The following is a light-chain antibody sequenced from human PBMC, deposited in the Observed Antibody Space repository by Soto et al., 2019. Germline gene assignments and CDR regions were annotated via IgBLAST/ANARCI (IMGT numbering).Light chain of an antibody. V-gene: IGLV1-44*01. Sequence: QSVLTQPPSASESPGQRVTISCSGSSSNVGSNGVNWYQQLPGTAPTLLIYSNNERLSGVPDRFSGSKSGTSASLAISSLQSEDEADYYCATWDDSLNGYVFGTGTKVTVL. CDR3: ATWDDSLNGYV. CDR2: SNN. J-gene: IGLJ1*01. CDR1: SSNVGSNG.